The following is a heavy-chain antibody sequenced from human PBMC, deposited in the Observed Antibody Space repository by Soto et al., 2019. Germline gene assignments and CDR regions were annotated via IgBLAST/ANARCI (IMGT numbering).Heavy chain of an antibody. CDR2: ISSSSSYI. D-gene: IGHD3-3*01. CDR3: ARLIHYDFWSGYPSYYYYYGMDV. Sequence: LRLSCAASGFTFSSYSMNWVRQAPGKGLEWVSSISSSSSYIYYADSVKGRFTTSRDNAKNSLYLQMNSLRAEDTAVYYCARLIHYDFWSGYPSYYYYYGMDVWGQGTTVTVSS. J-gene: IGHJ6*02. V-gene: IGHV3-21*01. CDR1: GFTFSSYS.